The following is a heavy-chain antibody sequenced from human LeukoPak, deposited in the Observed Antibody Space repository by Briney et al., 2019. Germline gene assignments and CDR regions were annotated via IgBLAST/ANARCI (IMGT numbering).Heavy chain of an antibody. Sequence: GGSLRLSCAASGFTFSSYSMNWVRQAPGKGLEWVSYITSSSSGLWYADSVKGRFTISRDNAKNSLYLQMNSLRDEDTAVYYCARDWGRVFDYWGQGTLVTVSS. V-gene: IGHV3-48*02. CDR1: GFTFSSYS. D-gene: IGHD3-16*01. CDR3: ARDWGRVFDY. J-gene: IGHJ4*02. CDR2: ITSSSSGL.